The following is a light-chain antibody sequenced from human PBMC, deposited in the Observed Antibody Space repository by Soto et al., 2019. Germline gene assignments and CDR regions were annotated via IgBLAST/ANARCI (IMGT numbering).Light chain of an antibody. CDR2: EIS. CDR3: SSDRSSGSLV. J-gene: IGLJ3*02. Sequence: QSALTQPASVSGSPGQSITISCTGTSSDVGDYDYVSWYQQHPGKAPKLMIYEISNRPSGVSNRLSGSKSGNTASLTISGLHAEDVAEFYCSSDRSSGSLVFGGGTPLTVL. CDR1: SSDVGDYDY. V-gene: IGLV2-14*01.